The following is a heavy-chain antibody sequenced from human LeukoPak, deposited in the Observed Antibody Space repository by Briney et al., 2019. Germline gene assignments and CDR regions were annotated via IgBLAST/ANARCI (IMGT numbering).Heavy chain of an antibody. CDR1: GYTFTGYY. J-gene: IGHJ3*02. CDR2: INPNSGGT. CDR3: AREFGGTWMVITTPDAFDI. D-gene: IGHD3-22*01. Sequence: KPGASVKVSCKASGYTFTGYYMHWVRQAPGQGLEWMGWINPNSGGTNYAQKFQGRVTMTRDTSISTAYMELSRLRSDDTAVYYCAREFGGTWMVITTPDAFDIWGQGTMVTVSS. V-gene: IGHV1-2*02.